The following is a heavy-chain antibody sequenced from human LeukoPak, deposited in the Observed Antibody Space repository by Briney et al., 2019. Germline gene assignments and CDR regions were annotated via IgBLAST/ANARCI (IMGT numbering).Heavy chain of an antibody. J-gene: IGHJ4*02. CDR2: INHSGST. CDR1: GGSISSYY. D-gene: IGHD3-10*01. V-gene: IGHV4-34*01. CDR3: ASLAYYYGSGPPRY. Sequence: SETLSLTRTVSGGSISSYYWSWIRQPPGKGLEWIGEINHSGSTNYNPSLKSRVTISVDTSKNQFSLKLSSVTAADTAVYYCASLAYYYGSGPPRYWGQGTLVTVSS.